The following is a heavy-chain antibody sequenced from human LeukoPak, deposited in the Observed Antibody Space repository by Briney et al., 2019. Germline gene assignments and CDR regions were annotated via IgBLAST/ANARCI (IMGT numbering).Heavy chain of an antibody. CDR3: ARDRAAYYDDWFDP. CDR2: ISSSSSYI. V-gene: IGHV3-21*01. Sequence: PGGSLRLSCAASGFTFSSYSMNWVRQAPGKGLEWVSSISSSSSYIYYADSVKGRFTISRDNAKNSLYLQMNSLRAEDTAVYYCARDRAAYYDDWFDPWGQGTLVTVPS. D-gene: IGHD3-22*01. CDR1: GFTFSSYS. J-gene: IGHJ5*02.